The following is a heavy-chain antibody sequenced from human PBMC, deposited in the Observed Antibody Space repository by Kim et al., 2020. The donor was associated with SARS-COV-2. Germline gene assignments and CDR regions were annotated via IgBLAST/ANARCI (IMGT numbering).Heavy chain of an antibody. CDR1: GGSISSGGYY. J-gene: IGHJ6*02. V-gene: IGHV4-31*03. Sequence: SETLSLTCTVSGGSISSGGYYWSWIRQHPGKGLEWIGYIYYSGSTYYNPSLKSRVTISVDTSKNQFSLKLSSVTAADTAVYYCARDQGGYSYGWGYYYGMDVWGQGTTVTVSS. CDR3: ARDQGGYSYGWGYYYGMDV. CDR2: IYYSGST. D-gene: IGHD5-18*01.